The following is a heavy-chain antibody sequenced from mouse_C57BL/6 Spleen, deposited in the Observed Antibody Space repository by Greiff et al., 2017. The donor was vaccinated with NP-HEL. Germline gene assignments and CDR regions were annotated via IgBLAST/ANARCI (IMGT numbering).Heavy chain of an antibody. Sequence: QVQLQQPGAELVKPGASVKLSCKASGNTFPSYWMHWVKQRPGQGLEWIGRIHPNSGSTNYNEKFKSKATLTVDKSSSTAYMQLSSLTSEDAAVYYCAREGWDWYFDVWGTGTTVTVSS. CDR2: IHPNSGST. CDR3: AREGWDWYFDV. D-gene: IGHD3-2*02. CDR1: GNTFPSYW. J-gene: IGHJ1*03. V-gene: IGHV1-64*01.